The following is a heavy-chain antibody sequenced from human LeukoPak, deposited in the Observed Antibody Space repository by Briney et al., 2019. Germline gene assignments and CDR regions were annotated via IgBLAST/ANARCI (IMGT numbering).Heavy chain of an antibody. CDR1: GYPISSGYY. J-gene: IGHJ5*02. Sequence: SETLSLTCVVSGYPISSGYYWGRSRQPPGKGLEWIGTIYHSGNTYYNPSLKSRFTISLDTSKNPFSLRLSSVSAADRAVYYWARHGITIFGVAPNWFDPWAQGTLVPVSS. D-gene: IGHD3-3*01. V-gene: IGHV4-38-2*01. CDR3: ARHGITIFGVAPNWFDP. CDR2: IYHSGNT.